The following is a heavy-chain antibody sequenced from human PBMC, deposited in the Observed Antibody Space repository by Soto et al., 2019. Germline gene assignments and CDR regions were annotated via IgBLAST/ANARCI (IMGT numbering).Heavy chain of an antibody. V-gene: IGHV4-34*01. CDR3: ARGGITGTALEFYYYGMDV. J-gene: IGHJ6*02. CDR1: GGSFRGYY. Sequence: SETLSLTCAGYGGSFRGYYWSWIRQAPGKGLEWIGEINHSGSTNYNPSLKSLVTISVDTSKNQFSLKLSSVTAADTAVYYCARGGITGTALEFYYYGMDVWGQGTTVTV. D-gene: IGHD1-20*01. CDR2: INHSGST.